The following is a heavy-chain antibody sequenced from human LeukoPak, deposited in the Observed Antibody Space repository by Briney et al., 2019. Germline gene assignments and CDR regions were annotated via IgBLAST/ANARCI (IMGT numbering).Heavy chain of an antibody. J-gene: IGHJ4*02. V-gene: IGHV4-59*01. CDR3: ARSGDFWSGYYPLFDY. CDR1: GFTFSNAW. CDR2: ISYSGST. D-gene: IGHD3-3*01. Sequence: GSLRLSCAASGFTFSNAWMSWVRQAPGKGLECIGYISYSGSTNSNPSLKSRVTISVDTSKNQFSLKLSSVTAADTAVYYCARSGDFWSGYYPLFDYWGQGTLVTVSS.